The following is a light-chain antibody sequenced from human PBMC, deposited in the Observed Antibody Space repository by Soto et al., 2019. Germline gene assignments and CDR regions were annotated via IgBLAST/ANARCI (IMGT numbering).Light chain of an antibody. CDR1: QSVRNW. CDR2: DAS. CDR3: QQYNSYTPIT. Sequence: DIQMTQSPSTLFASVGDRVTITGRASQSVRNWLAWYQQKPGKAPKLLIYDASSLESGVPSRFSGSGSGTEFTLTISSLQPDDFATYYCQQYNSYTPITFGQGTRLEIK. V-gene: IGKV1-5*01. J-gene: IGKJ5*01.